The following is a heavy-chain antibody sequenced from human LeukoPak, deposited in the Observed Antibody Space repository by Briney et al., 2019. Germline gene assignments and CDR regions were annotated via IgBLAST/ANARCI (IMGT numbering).Heavy chain of an antibody. CDR3: ARSSGWKYNIDY. D-gene: IGHD6-19*01. Sequence: ASVKVSCKASGYTFTSYDINWVRQATGQGLEWMGWMNPNSGNTGYAQKFQGRVTITRNTSLSTAYMELSSLRSEDTAVYYCARSSGWKYNIDYWGQGTLVTVSS. CDR1: GYTFTSYD. J-gene: IGHJ4*02. CDR2: MNPNSGNT. V-gene: IGHV1-8*03.